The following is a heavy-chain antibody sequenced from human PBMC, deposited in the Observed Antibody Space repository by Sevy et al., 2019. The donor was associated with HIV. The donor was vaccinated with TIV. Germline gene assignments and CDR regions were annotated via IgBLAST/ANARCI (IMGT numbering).Heavy chain of an antibody. CDR3: ARKYDSSGYFDY. J-gene: IGHJ4*02. D-gene: IGHD3-22*01. V-gene: IGHV3-23*01. CDR2: ISGSGGSGDKT. CDR1: GFTFSRYA. Sequence: GGSLRLSCAASGFTFSRYAMNWVRQAPGKGLEWVSGISGSGGSGDKTNYADSVKGRLTISGDDSKNSLYLQLNSLRAEDTAIYYCARKYDSSGYFDYWGQGTLVTVSS.